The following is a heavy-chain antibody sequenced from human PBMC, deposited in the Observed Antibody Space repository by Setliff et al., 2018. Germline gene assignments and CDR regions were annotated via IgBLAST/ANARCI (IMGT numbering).Heavy chain of an antibody. CDR1: GYTFSSYA. D-gene: IGHD3-16*01. V-gene: IGHV7-4-1*02. J-gene: IGHJ3*02. Sequence: ASVKVSCKASGYTFSSYAMNWVRQAPGQGLEWMGWISTNTGNPTYAQGFTGRFVFSLDTSVSTAYLQISSLKAEDTAVYYCAREGEGSTFFPLDAFDIWDQGTMVTVSS. CDR3: AREGEGSTFFPLDAFDI. CDR2: ISTNTGNP.